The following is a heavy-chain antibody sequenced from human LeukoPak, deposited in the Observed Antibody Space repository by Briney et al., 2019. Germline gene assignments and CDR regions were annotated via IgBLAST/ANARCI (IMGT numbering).Heavy chain of an antibody. V-gene: IGHV4-30-4*08. CDR1: GGSISSGDYY. CDR3: ARGPGSDSSGRRFDP. D-gene: IGHD3-22*01. J-gene: IGHJ5*02. Sequence: PSETLSLTCTVSGGSISSGDYYWSWIRQPPGKGLEWIGYIYYSGNTYYNPSLKSRLTISVDTSKNQFSLKLNSVTAADTAVYYCARGPGSDSSGRRFDPWGQGTLVTVPS. CDR2: IYYSGNT.